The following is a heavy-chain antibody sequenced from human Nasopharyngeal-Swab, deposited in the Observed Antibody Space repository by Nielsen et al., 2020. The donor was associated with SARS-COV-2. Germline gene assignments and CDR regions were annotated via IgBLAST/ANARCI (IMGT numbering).Heavy chain of an antibody. Sequence: SETLSLTCTVSGGTVSGGSISSYYWSWSRQPPGKGLEWIGYIHSSGSTKYNPSLKSRVTISVDTSKNQFSLKLSSVTAADTAVYYCAREYYDILTGYSRFEYWGQGTLVTVSS. CDR3: AREYYDILTGYSRFEY. J-gene: IGHJ4*02. D-gene: IGHD3-9*01. V-gene: IGHV4-61*01. CDR2: IHSSGST. CDR1: GGTVSGGSISSYY.